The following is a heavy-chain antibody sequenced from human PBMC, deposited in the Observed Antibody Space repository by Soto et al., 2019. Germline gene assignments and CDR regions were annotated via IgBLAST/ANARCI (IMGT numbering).Heavy chain of an antibody. CDR2: IIPIFGTT. V-gene: IGHV1-69*13. J-gene: IGHJ1*01. CDR1: GGTFSSYA. Sequence: ASVKVSCKASGGTFSSYAISWVRQAPGQGLEWMGGIIPIFGTTNYAQKFQGRVTITADESTSTVYMELSRLRSEDTAVYYCARHYGSSWYSYFHHWGQGTLVT. D-gene: IGHD6-13*01. CDR3: ARHYGSSWYSYFHH.